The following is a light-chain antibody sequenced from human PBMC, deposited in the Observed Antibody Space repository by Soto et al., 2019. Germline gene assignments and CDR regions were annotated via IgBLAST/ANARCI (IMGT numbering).Light chain of an antibody. CDR1: QSISVW. V-gene: IGKV1-5*03. CDR2: KAS. CDR3: QQYDSYTRT. J-gene: IGKJ2*01. Sequence: IQMTQSPSTLSASVGGRVTITCRASQSISVWLAWYQQKPGKAPKLLIYKASTLESGVPSRFSGSGSGTEFTLSITSLQPDDLATYYCQQYDSYTRTFGQGTKVDIX.